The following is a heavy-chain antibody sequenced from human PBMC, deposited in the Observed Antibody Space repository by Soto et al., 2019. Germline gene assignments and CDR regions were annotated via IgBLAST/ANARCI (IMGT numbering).Heavy chain of an antibody. V-gene: IGHV1-69*01. D-gene: IGHD2-2*01. CDR2: IIPIFGTA. Sequence: QVQLVQSGAEVKKPGSSVKVSCKASGGTFSSYAISWVRQAPGQGLEWMGGIIPIFGTANYAQKFQGRVTITADESTSTAYMELSSLRSEDTAVYYCVREGPGYCSSTSCYSMFYYGMDVWGQGTTVTVSS. J-gene: IGHJ6*02. CDR1: GGTFSSYA. CDR3: VREGPGYCSSTSCYSMFYYGMDV.